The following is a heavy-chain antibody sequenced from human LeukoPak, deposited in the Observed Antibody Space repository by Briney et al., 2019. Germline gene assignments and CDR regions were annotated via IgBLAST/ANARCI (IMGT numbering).Heavy chain of an antibody. J-gene: IGHJ4*02. CDR2: ISYSGST. Sequence: SETVSLTCTVSGGSISSYYWSWIRQPPGKGLEWIGYISYSGSTNSNPSLKSRVTISVDTSKNQFSLRLTSVTAADTAVYYCARQSQHSGYQAPDYWGQGTLVTVSS. D-gene: IGHD5-12*01. V-gene: IGHV4-59*08. CDR1: GGSISSYY. CDR3: ARQSQHSGYQAPDY.